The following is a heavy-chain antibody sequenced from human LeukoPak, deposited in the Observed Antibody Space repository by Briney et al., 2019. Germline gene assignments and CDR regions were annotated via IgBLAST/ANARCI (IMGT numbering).Heavy chain of an antibody. Sequence: GGSLRLSCAASGFTFDDYAMHWVRQAPGKGLEWVSGISWNSGSIGYADSVKGRFTISRDNAKNSLYLQMNSLGAEDMALYYCAKAHYYYYYMDVWGKGTTVTVSS. CDR1: GFTFDDYA. CDR3: AKAHYYYYYMDV. V-gene: IGHV3-9*03. J-gene: IGHJ6*03. CDR2: ISWNSGSI.